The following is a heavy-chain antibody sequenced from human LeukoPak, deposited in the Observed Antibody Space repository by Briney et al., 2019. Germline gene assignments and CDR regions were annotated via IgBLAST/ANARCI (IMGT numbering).Heavy chain of an antibody. V-gene: IGHV3-74*01. CDR3: ARDVGT. Sequence: GGSLRLSCAASGFSFSSYWMHWVRQAPGKGPVWVSLISNDESTIIYADSVKGRFTISRDNAKNTLYLQMSSLRAEDTAVYYCARDVGTWGQGTLVTVSS. CDR1: GFSFSSYW. CDR2: ISNDESTI. J-gene: IGHJ5*02. D-gene: IGHD7-27*01.